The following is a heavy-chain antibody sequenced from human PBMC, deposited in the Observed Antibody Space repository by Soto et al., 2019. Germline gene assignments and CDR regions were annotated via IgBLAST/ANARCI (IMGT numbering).Heavy chain of an antibody. Sequence: SETLSLTCAVYGGSFSGYYWTWIRQPPGTGLEWIGEINHSGSTNYNPSLKSRVTISVDRSKNQFSLKLSSVTAADTAVYYCAEGYDSSGYSHYWGQGTLVTVSS. CDR3: AEGYDSSGYSHY. V-gene: IGHV4-34*01. CDR2: INHSGST. J-gene: IGHJ4*02. D-gene: IGHD3-22*01. CDR1: GGSFSGYY.